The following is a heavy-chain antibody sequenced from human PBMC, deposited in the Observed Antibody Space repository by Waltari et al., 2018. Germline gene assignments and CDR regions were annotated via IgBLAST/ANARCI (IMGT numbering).Heavy chain of an antibody. J-gene: IGHJ4*02. V-gene: IGHV4-34*01. CDR2: INHSGST. CDR1: GGSFRGYY. D-gene: IGHD2-2*01. Sequence: QVQLQQWGAGLLKPSETLSLTCAVYGGSFRGYYWSWIRQPPGKGLEWSGEINHSGSTNYNPSLKSRVTISVDTSKNQFSLKLSSVTAADTAVYYCARGEDIVVVPAAHFDYWGQGTLVTVSS. CDR3: ARGEDIVVVPAAHFDY.